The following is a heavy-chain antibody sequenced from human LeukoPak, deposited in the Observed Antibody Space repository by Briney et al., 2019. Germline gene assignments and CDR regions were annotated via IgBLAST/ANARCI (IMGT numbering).Heavy chain of an antibody. Sequence: SETLSLTCTVSGGSISSHYWSWIRQPPGKGLEWIGYIYYSGSTNYNPSLKSRVTISVATSKNQFSLKLSSVTAADTAVYYCARAWDYWGQGTLVTVSS. CDR3: ARAWDY. CDR1: GGSISSHY. V-gene: IGHV4-59*11. J-gene: IGHJ4*02. CDR2: IYYSGST.